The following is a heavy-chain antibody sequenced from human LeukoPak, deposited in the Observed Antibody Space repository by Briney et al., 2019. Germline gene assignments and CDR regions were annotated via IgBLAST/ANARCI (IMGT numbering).Heavy chain of an antibody. J-gene: IGHJ4*02. CDR2: ISAYNGNT. CDR1: GYTFTSYG. D-gene: IGHD1-26*01. CDR3: ARDLPPGGIYAY. Sequence: ASVKVSCKASGYTFTSYGIHWVRQAPGQRFEWLGLISAYNGNTDYAEKFQGRVTLTRDTSTATAYMDLRNLRYDDTAVYFCARDLPPGGIYAYWGQGSMVIVSS. V-gene: IGHV1-18*01.